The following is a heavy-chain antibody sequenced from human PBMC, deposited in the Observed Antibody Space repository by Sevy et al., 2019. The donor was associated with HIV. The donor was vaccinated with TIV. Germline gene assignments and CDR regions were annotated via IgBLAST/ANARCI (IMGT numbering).Heavy chain of an antibody. Sequence: GGSLRLSCAASGLTFRNAWMSWVRQAPGKGLEWVGRIKSKTDGGTTDYAVPVKGRFTISRDDSKNTLYLQMNRLKTEDTAVYYCTTRTWTDAFDIWGQGTMVTVSS. J-gene: IGHJ3*02. CDR2: IKSKTDGGTT. CDR3: TTRTWTDAFDI. CDR1: GLTFRNAW. D-gene: IGHD1-7*01. V-gene: IGHV3-15*01.